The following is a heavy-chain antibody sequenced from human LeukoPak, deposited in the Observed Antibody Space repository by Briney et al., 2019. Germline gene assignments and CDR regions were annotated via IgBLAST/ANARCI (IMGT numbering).Heavy chain of an antibody. CDR2: INHSGST. J-gene: IGHJ4*02. Sequence: SETLSLTCAVYGGSFSGYYWSWIRQPPGKGLEWIGEINHSGSTNYNPSLKSRVTISVDTSKNQFSLKLSSVTAAYTAVYYCARGPHTGVNYYDSSGYYYWGQGTLVTVSS. CDR3: ARGPHTGVNYYDSSGYYY. CDR1: GGSFSGYY. V-gene: IGHV4-34*01. D-gene: IGHD3-22*01.